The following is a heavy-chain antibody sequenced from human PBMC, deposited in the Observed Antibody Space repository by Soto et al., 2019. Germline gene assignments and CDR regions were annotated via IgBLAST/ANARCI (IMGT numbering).Heavy chain of an antibody. CDR3: ARLAVAGTWSGYTNWFDR. Sequence: QVQLVQSGAEVKKPGASVKVSCKASGGTFSSYTISWVRQAPGQGLEWMGRIIPILGIANYAQKFQGRVTITADNSTSTAYMEGSRLRSADTAVYCCARLAVAGTWSGYTNWFDRWGQGSLVTVSS. CDR1: GGTFSSYT. D-gene: IGHD6-19*01. CDR2: IIPILGIA. J-gene: IGHJ5*02. V-gene: IGHV1-69*02.